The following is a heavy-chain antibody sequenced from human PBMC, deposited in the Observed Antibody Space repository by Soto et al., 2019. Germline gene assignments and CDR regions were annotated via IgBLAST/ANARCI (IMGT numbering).Heavy chain of an antibody. CDR2: INHSGST. J-gene: IGHJ6*02. CDR1: GGSFSGYY. D-gene: IGHD6-13*01. V-gene: IGHV4-34*01. CDR3: ARGHGSSWYLYYYGMDV. Sequence: PSETLSLTCAVYGGSFSGYYWSWIRQPPGKGLEWIGEINHSGSTNYNPSLKSRVTISVDTSKNQFSLKLSSVTAADTAVYYCARGHGSSWYLYYYGMDVWVQATTVTVSS.